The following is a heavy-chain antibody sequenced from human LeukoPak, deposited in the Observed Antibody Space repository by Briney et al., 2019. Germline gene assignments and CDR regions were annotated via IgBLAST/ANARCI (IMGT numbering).Heavy chain of an antibody. Sequence: SETLSLTCTVSRGSISSYYWSWIRQPPGQGLEWIGYIYYSGSTNYNPSLKSRVAISVDTSKNQFSPNLSSVTAADTAVYYCAREGVSAATFDSWGQGTLVTVSS. CDR1: RGSISSYY. V-gene: IGHV4-59*01. J-gene: IGHJ4*02. CDR3: AREGVSAATFDS. D-gene: IGHD6-13*01. CDR2: IYYSGST.